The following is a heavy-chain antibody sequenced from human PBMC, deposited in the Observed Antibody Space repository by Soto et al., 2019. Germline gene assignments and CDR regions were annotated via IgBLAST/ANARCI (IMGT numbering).Heavy chain of an antibody. V-gene: IGHV3-30-3*01. CDR3: ARDLGYYDSSGYYYSGFDY. J-gene: IGHJ4*02. CDR1: GFTFSSYA. Sequence: GGSLRLSCAASGFTFSSYAMHWVRQAPGKGLEWVAVISYDGSNKYYADSVKGRFTISRDNSKNTLYLQMNSLRAEDTAVYYCARDLGYYDSSGYYYSGFDYWGQGTLVTVSS. D-gene: IGHD3-22*01. CDR2: ISYDGSNK.